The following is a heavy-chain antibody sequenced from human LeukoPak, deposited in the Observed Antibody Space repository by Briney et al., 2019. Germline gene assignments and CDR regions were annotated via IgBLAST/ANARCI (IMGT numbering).Heavy chain of an antibody. J-gene: IGHJ3*02. CDR1: GYTFTGYY. D-gene: IGHD2-2*01. V-gene: IGHV1-2*02. Sequence: ASVKVSCKASGYTFTGYYMHWVRQAPGQGLEWVGWINPNSGGTNYAQKFQGRVTMTRDTSISTAYMELSRLRSDDTAVYYCASSFIVVVPAASPYDAFDIWGQGTMVTVSS. CDR3: ASSFIVVVPAASPYDAFDI. CDR2: INPNSGGT.